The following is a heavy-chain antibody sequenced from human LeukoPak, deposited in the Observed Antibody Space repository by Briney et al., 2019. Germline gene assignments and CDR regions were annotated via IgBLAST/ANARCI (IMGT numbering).Heavy chain of an antibody. CDR1: GGTFSSDA. Sequence: ASAKVSCKASGGTFSSDAISWVRQAPGQGREWMGRIIPILGIANYAQKFQGRVTITADKSTSTAYMELSSLRSEDTAVYYCARGTVVAPYGMDVWGQGTTVTVSS. J-gene: IGHJ6*02. CDR2: IIPILGIA. D-gene: IGHD3-22*01. V-gene: IGHV1-69*04. CDR3: ARGTVVAPYGMDV.